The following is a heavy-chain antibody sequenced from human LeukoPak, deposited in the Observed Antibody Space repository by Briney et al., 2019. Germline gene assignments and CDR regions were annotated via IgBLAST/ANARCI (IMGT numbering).Heavy chain of an antibody. CDR3: AKDRLELEQPFHFDY. J-gene: IGHJ4*02. D-gene: IGHD1/OR15-1a*01. CDR2: ISGSGGST. Sequence: GGSLRLSCAASGFTFSSYGMHWVRQAPGKGLEWVSAISGSGGSTYYADSVKGRFTISRDNSKNTLYLQMNSLRAEDTAVYYCAKDRLELEQPFHFDYWGQGTLVTVSS. CDR1: GFTFSSYG. V-gene: IGHV3-23*01.